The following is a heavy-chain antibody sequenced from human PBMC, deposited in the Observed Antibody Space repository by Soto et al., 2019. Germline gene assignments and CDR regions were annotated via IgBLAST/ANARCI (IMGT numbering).Heavy chain of an antibody. CDR3: ARGERQQQRDY. J-gene: IGHJ4*02. Sequence: SVTVSCKASGGTYSSYAISWVRQAPGQGLEWMGGIIPIFGTANYAQKFQGRVTITADESTSTAYMELSSLRSEDTAVYFCARGERQQQRDYWGQGTLVTVSS. CDR2: IIPIFGTA. D-gene: IGHD6-25*01. V-gene: IGHV1-69*13. CDR1: GGTYSSYA.